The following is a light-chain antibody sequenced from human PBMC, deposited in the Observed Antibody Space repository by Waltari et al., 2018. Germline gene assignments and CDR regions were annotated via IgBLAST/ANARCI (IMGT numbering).Light chain of an antibody. V-gene: IGKV3-20*01. Sequence: EIVLTQSPGTLSLSPGERATLSCRASQNINSRFLAWYQQKPGQAPRLLMYIISRRATGIPDRFSGSGSGTDFTLTISRLEPEDFAVYYCQQYGTSPYTFGQGTKLE. CDR1: QNINSRF. CDR3: QQYGTSPYT. CDR2: IIS. J-gene: IGKJ2*01.